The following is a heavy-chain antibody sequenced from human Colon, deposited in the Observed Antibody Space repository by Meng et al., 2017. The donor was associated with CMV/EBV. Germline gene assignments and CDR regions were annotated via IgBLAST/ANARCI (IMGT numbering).Heavy chain of an antibody. CDR2: IIPIFGTA. D-gene: IGHD3-22*01. Sequence: TCSSYAISWVRQAPGQGLEWMGGIIPIFGTANYAQKFQGRVTITTDESTSTAYMELSSLRSEDTAVYYCARARITMIAGQGYWFDPWGQGTLVTVSS. J-gene: IGHJ5*02. V-gene: IGHV1-69*05. CDR3: ARARITMIAGQGYWFDP. CDR1: TCSSYA.